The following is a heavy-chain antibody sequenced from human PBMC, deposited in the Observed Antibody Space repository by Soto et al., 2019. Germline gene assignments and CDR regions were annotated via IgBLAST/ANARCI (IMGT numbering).Heavy chain of an antibody. CDR3: ARERGKAAAVHFDY. V-gene: IGHV3-74*01. Sequence: EVQLVESGGGLVQPGRSLRLSCAASGFTFSSYWMHWVRQAPGKGLVWVSRINSDGSSTSYADSVKGRFTISRDNAKNTLYLQMNSLRAEDTAVYYCARERGKAAAVHFDYWGQGTLVTVSS. D-gene: IGHD6-13*01. J-gene: IGHJ4*02. CDR2: INSDGSST. CDR1: GFTFSSYW.